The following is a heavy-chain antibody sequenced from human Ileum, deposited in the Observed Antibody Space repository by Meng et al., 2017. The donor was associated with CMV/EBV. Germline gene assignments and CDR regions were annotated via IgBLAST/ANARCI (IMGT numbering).Heavy chain of an antibody. CDR1: GFTFSTYG. CDR2: MRYDGSKQ. V-gene: IGHV3-30*02. J-gene: IGHJ4*02. D-gene: IGHD1-26*01. Sequence: ASGFTFSTYGMHWVRQAPGKGVEWVAFMRYDGSKQHYGDSVKGRFTISRDNSKNTLYLQMDSLRPEDTAVYYCAKTHLVGDWGAFDYWGQGTLVTVSS. CDR3: AKTHLVGDWGAFDY.